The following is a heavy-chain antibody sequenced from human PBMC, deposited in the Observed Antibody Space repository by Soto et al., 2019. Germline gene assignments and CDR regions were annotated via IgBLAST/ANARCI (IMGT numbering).Heavy chain of an antibody. CDR3: ARAGPGPAMGGTAGDWFDP. D-gene: IGHD6-25*01. Sequence: QVQLVQSGAEVKKPGASVKVSCKASGYTFTSYGISWVRQAPGQGLEWMGWISAYNGNTNYAQKLQGRVTMTTDTSTSTGYMERGSLRPDDTAGYYCARAGPGPAMGGTAGDWFDPWGQGTLVTVSS. CDR2: ISAYNGNT. V-gene: IGHV1-18*01. CDR1: GYTFTSYG. J-gene: IGHJ5*02.